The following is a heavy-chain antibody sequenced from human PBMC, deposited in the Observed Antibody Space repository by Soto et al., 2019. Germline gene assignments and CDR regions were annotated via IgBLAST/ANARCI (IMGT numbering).Heavy chain of an antibody. D-gene: IGHD6-6*01. CDR1: GGSISSGGYY. CDR3: ARSNELGWDY. Sequence: SQTLSLTCTVSGGSISSGGYYWSWIRQHPGKGLEWIGYIYYSGSTYYNPSLKSRVTISVDTSKNQFSLKLSSVTAADTAVYYCARSNELGWDYWGQGTLVTVSS. V-gene: IGHV4-31*03. CDR2: IYYSGST. J-gene: IGHJ4*02.